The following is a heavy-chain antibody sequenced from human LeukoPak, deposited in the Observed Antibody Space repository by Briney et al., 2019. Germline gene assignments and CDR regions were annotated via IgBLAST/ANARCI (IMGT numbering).Heavy chain of an antibody. J-gene: IGHJ3*02. D-gene: IGHD6-19*01. Sequence: KPSETLSLTCTVSGGSISSYYWSWIRQPAGKGLEWIGRIYTSGSANYNPSLKSRVTISVDKSKNQFSLKLSSVTAADTAVYYCARERRDSSGWYRGSYPTRKHTTHAFDIWGQGTMVTVSS. V-gene: IGHV4-4*07. CDR3: ARERRDSSGWYRGSYPTRKHTTHAFDI. CDR1: GGSISSYY. CDR2: IYTSGSA.